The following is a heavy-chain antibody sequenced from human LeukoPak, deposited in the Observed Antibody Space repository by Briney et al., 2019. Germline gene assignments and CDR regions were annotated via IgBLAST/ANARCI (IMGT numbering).Heavy chain of an antibody. D-gene: IGHD2-8*01. CDR2: IWYDGSNK. V-gene: IGHV3-33*06. Sequence: GGSLRLSCAASGFTSSTYAMHWVRLAPGKGLEWVAVIWYDGSNKYYADSVKGRFTISRDNSKNTLYLQMNSLRAKDTAVYYCAKDHSIDGVCPPGYWGQGTLVTVSS. CDR1: GFTSSTYA. CDR3: AKDHSIDGVCPPGY. J-gene: IGHJ4*02.